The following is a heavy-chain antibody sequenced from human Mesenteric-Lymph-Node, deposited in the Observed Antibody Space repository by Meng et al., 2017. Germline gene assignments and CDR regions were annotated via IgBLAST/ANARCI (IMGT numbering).Heavy chain of an antibody. V-gene: IGHV1-69*13. Sequence: SVKVSCKASGYTFTSYDISWVRQAPGQGLEWMGGIIPIFGTANYAQKFQGRVTITADESTSTAYMELRSLRSDDTAVYYCARWDYGDYEDYWGQGTLVTVSS. J-gene: IGHJ4*02. CDR1: GYTFTSYD. CDR2: IIPIFGTA. CDR3: ARWDYGDYEDY. D-gene: IGHD4-17*01.